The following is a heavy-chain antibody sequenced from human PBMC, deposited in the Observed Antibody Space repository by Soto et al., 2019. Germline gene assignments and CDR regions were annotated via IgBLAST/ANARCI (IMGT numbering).Heavy chain of an antibody. V-gene: IGHV3-23*01. J-gene: IGHJ4*02. CDR1: GFTFSSYA. CDR3: AKSKRDWNYVPFFDY. Sequence: EVQLLESGGGLVQPGGSLRLSCAASGFTFSSYAISWVRQAPGKGLEWVSAISGSGGSTYYADSVKGRFTISRDNSKNTLYLQMNRLRAEDTAVYYCAKSKRDWNYVPFFDYWGQGTLVTVSS. CDR2: ISGSGGST. D-gene: IGHD1-7*01.